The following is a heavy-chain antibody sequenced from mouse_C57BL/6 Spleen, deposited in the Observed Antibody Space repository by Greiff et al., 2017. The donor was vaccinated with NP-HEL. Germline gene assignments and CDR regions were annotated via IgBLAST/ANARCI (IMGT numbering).Heavy chain of an antibody. D-gene: IGHD4-1*01. J-gene: IGHJ2*01. CDR3: ARDWDLYFDY. Sequence: EVQLVESGPGLVKPSQSLSLTCSVTGYSITSGYYWNWIRQFPGNKLEWMGYISYDGSNNYNPSLKNRISITRDTSKNQFFLKLNSVTTEDTATYYCARDWDLYFDYWGQGTTLTVSS. CDR2: ISYDGSN. CDR1: GYSITSGYY. V-gene: IGHV3-6*01.